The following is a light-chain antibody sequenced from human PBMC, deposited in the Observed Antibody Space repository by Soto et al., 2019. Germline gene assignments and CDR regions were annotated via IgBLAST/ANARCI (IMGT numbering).Light chain of an antibody. CDR1: QSISSY. CDR2: AAF. V-gene: IGKV1-39*01. CDR3: QQSYNIPRT. J-gene: IGKJ5*01. Sequence: DIQMTQSPSSLSASVGDRVTITCRASQSISSYLNWYQQKPGKAPNLLIHAAFNLQSGVPSRFSGSGSGTDFTLTISSLQPADFATYYCQQSYNIPRTFGQGTRLEIK.